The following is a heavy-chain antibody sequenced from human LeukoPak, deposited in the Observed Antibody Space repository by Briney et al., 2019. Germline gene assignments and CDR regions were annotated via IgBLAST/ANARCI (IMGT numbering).Heavy chain of an antibody. CDR3: ARDYIAAPGYFDL. CDR1: GGSISSYY. J-gene: IGHJ2*01. CDR2: IYTSGST. Sequence: SETLSLTCTVSGGSISSYYWSWIRQPAGKGLEWIGRIYTSGSTNYNPSLKSRVTISVDRSKNQFSLKLSSVTAADTAVYYCARDYIAAPGYFDLWGRGTLVTVSS. D-gene: IGHD6-13*01. V-gene: IGHV4-4*07.